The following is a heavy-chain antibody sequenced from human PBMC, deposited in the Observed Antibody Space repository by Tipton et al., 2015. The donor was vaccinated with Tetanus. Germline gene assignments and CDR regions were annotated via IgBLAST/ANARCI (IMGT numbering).Heavy chain of an antibody. J-gene: IGHJ5*02. CDR2: VYYDGSP. V-gene: IGHV4-39*01. CDR1: DDSMSSGTSY. CDR3: ARQAENWFDP. Sequence: TLSLTCTVSDDSMSSGTSYWGWVRQPPGKALEWLGIVYYDGSPYYYSSLKSRLPISVDTSKRQFFLRLTSVTAADTAVYYCARQAENWFDPWGQGTLVTVSS.